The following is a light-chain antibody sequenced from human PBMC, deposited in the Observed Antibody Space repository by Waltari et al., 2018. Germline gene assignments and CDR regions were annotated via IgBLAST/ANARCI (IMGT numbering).Light chain of an antibody. Sequence: VILTQSPATLSLSPGERATLSCRASQSVANYLAWYQQKPGQAPRLLSYGASSRATCMPDRFSGTGSGTEFTLTISSLEPEDFAVYFCQRYSNSPLTFGGGTKVEIK. CDR1: QSVANY. J-gene: IGKJ4*01. V-gene: IGKV3-11*01. CDR3: QRYSNSPLT. CDR2: GAS.